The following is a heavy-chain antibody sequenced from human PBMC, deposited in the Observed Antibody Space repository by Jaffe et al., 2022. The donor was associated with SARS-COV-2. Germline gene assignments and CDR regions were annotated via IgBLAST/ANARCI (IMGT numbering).Heavy chain of an antibody. J-gene: IGHJ4*02. CDR1: GGSFSGYY. D-gene: IGHD3-10*01. V-gene: IGHV4-34*01. Sequence: QVQLQQWGAGLLKPSETLSLTCAVYGGSFSGYYWSWIRQPPGKGLEWIGEINHSGSTNYNPSLKSRVTISVDTSKNQFSLKLSSVTAADTAVYYCVTGVRGVIITEYWGQGTLVTVSS. CDR3: VTGVRGVIITEY. CDR2: INHSGST.